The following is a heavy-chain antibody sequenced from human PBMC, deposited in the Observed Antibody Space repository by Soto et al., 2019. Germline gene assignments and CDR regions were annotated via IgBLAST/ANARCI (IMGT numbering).Heavy chain of an antibody. V-gene: IGHV3-21*02. Sequence: EVQLVESGGGLVKPGGSLTLSCAASGFTFTSYSMNWVRQAPGKGLEWVSSISSPGSSIDYVESVKGRFTISRDDAKNSXXLQMGRLRVEDKAVYYCSRGEEWCIGDSCYILRDYWGQGTLVTVSS. CDR2: ISSPGSSI. CDR3: SRGEEWCIGDSCYILRDY. D-gene: IGHD2-8*02. CDR1: GFTFTSYS. J-gene: IGHJ4*02.